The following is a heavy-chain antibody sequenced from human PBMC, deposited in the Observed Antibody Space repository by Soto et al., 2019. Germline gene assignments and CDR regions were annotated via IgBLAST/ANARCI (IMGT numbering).Heavy chain of an antibody. CDR1: GDSISSSVW. J-gene: IGHJ4*02. D-gene: IGHD7-27*01. CDR3: ARKAWVRFDY. V-gene: IGHV4-4*02. Sequence: SETLSLTCTVSGDSISSSVWWTWVRQPPGKGLEWIGEVFHTGDTYFNPSLRSRVAMSVDKSTNEFSLKVTSVTAADTAIYYCARKAWVRFDYWGQGALVTVSS. CDR2: VFHTGDT.